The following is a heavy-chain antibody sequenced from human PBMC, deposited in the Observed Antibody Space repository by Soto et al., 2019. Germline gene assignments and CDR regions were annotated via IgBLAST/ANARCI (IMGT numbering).Heavy chain of an antibody. J-gene: IGHJ4*02. V-gene: IGHV3-30*18. CDR2: ISYDGSNK. CDR3: AKGMRYSYGSDY. CDR1: GFTFSSYG. Sequence: GGSLRLSCAASGFTFSSYGMHWVRQAPGKGLEWVAVISYDGSNKYYADSVKGRFTISRDNSKNTLYLQMNSLRAEDTAVYYCAKGMRYSYGSDYWGQGTLVTVSS. D-gene: IGHD5-18*01.